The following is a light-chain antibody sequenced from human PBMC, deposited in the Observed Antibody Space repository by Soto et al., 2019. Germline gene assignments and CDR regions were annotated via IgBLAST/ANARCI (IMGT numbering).Light chain of an antibody. CDR3: QRSFSPLLT. CDR2: AAS. V-gene: IGKV1-39*01. J-gene: IGKJ1*01. CDR1: QSISNY. Sequence: DIQMTQSPSSLSASVGDRVTITCRASQSISNYLNWYQQKPGKAPKLLIYAASSMQSGVPSRFSGGGSETEFTLTISSRQLNDSATYYCQRSFSPLLTFGQGTKVEV.